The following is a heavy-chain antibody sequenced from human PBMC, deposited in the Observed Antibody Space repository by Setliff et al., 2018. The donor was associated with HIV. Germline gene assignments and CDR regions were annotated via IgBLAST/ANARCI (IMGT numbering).Heavy chain of an antibody. Sequence: GESLKISCKDSGDKFPNYYLGWVRQMPGKGLEWIGVIYVSDSDIRYRPSFQGQVTMSADKSINTAYLQLNSLRASDTAIYYCTKGGGLNFRYHDWFVKIWGQGTLVTVSS. V-gene: IGHV5-51*01. CDR3: TKGGGLNFRYHDWFVKI. CDR1: GDKFPNYY. J-gene: IGHJ4*03. CDR2: IYVSDSDI. D-gene: IGHD3-9*01.